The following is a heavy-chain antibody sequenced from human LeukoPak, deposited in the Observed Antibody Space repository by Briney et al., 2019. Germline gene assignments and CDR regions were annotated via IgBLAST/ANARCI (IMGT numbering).Heavy chain of an antibody. D-gene: IGHD2-15*01. V-gene: IGHV3-48*04. Sequence: WVSYISSSSSTIYYADSEKGRFTISRDNAKNSLYLQMNSLRAEDTAVYYCARDISGYFDYWGQGTLVTVSS. CDR2: ISSSSSTI. CDR3: ARDISGYFDY. J-gene: IGHJ4*02.